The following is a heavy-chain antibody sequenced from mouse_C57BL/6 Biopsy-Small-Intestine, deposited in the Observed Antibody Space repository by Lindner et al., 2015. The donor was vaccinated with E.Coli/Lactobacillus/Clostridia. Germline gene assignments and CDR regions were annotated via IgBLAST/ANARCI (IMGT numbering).Heavy chain of an antibody. Sequence: VQLQESGGGLVKPAGSLKLSCAASGFTFSSYAMPWVRLTPEKRLEWVATISDGGGYTYYPDNVKGRFTISRDNDKSNVYLQMSHLKSEDTAMYYCARDWVYYYGSSYLSAMDCWGQGTSVTVSS. CDR1: GFTFSSYA. CDR2: ISDGGGYT. D-gene: IGHD1-1*01. CDR3: ARDWVYYYGSSYLSAMDC. V-gene: IGHV5-4*01. J-gene: IGHJ4*01.